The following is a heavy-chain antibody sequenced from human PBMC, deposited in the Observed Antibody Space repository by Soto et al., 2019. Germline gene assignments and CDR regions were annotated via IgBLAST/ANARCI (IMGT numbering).Heavy chain of an antibody. V-gene: IGHV1-24*01. CDR1: GYTLTELS. J-gene: IGHJ4*02. CDR3: ATAPTAGVRGVIPFDY. Sequence: QVQLVQSGAEVKKPGASVTVSCKVSGYTLTELSMHWVRQAPGKGLEWMGGFDPEDGETIYAQKFQGRVTMTEDTSTDTAYMELSSLRSEDTAVYYCATAPTAGVRGVIPFDYWGQGTLVTVSS. D-gene: IGHD3-10*01. CDR2: FDPEDGET.